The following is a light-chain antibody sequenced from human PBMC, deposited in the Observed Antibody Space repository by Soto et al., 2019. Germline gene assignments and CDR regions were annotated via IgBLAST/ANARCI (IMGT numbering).Light chain of an antibody. CDR1: SSNIGNNY. J-gene: IGLJ2*01. CDR2: DNN. Sequence: QSVLTQSPSVSAAPGQQVNISCSGSSSNIGNNYLSWYQQLPGTAPKLLIYDNNTRPSGILDRFSGSKSGTSGTLDISAPQTGDEGDYYSATWDGSVPGEVFGGET. V-gene: IGLV1-51*01. CDR3: ATWDGSVPGEV.